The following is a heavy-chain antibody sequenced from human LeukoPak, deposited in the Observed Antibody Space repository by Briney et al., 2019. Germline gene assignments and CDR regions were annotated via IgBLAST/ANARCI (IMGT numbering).Heavy chain of an antibody. V-gene: IGHV3-30*02. Sequence: GGSLRLSCAASGFTFSYYGMHWVRQAPGKGLEWVAFIRYDGNDKYYADSVKGRFTISRDTSRNTLYLQMNSLRLEDTAVYYCAELGITMIGGVWGKGTTVTISS. D-gene: IGHD3-10*02. CDR1: GFTFSYYG. CDR2: IRYDGNDK. CDR3: AELGITMIGGV. J-gene: IGHJ6*04.